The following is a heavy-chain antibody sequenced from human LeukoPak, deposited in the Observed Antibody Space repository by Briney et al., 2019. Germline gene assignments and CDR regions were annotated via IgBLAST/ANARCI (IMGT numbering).Heavy chain of an antibody. CDR1: GFTVSSNY. CDR2: IYSGGST. D-gene: IGHD3-22*01. Sequence: GGSLRLYCAASGFTVSSNYMSWVRQAPGKGLEWVSVIYSGGSTYYADSVKGRFTISRDNSKNTLYLQMNSLKPEDTAVYYCARDSYGSGYYMDVWGKGTTVTVSS. CDR3: ARDSYGSGYYMDV. J-gene: IGHJ6*04. V-gene: IGHV3-66*02.